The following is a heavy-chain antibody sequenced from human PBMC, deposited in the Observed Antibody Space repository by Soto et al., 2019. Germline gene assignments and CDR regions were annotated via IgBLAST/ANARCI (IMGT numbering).Heavy chain of an antibody. CDR2: ISGSGSST. J-gene: IGHJ4*02. D-gene: IGHD3-10*01. V-gene: IGHV3-23*01. CDR3: AKGFGGSRRYFDY. Sequence: GGSLRPSCAASGFTFSSYAMSWVRQAPGKGLEWVSGISGSGSSTYYADSVKGRFTISRDNSENTLYLQMNSLRGDDTAVYYCAKGFGGSRRYFDYWGQGTLVTVSS. CDR1: GFTFSSYA.